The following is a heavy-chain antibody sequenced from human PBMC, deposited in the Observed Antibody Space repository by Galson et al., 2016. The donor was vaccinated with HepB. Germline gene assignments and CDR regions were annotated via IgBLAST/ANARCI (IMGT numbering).Heavy chain of an antibody. V-gene: IGHV1-69*13. CDR2: IILLFDTA. CDR3: TSSGRGSSYGSPADRPTFGS. D-gene: IGHD5-18*01. Sequence: SVKVSCKASGGTFSSSAISWVRQAPGQGLEWMGGIILLFDTATYAQKFRGRVTITADESTSTAYMELSSLRSEDTAVYYCTSSGRGSSYGSPADRPTFGSWGQGTLVTVSS. J-gene: IGHJ4*02. CDR1: GGTFSSSA.